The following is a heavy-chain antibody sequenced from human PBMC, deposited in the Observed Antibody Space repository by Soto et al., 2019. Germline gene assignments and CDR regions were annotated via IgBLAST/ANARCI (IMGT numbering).Heavy chain of an antibody. CDR1: GFTFTNAW. Sequence: GGSLRLSCVASGFTFTNAWMNWVRQAPGKGLEWVSHIKSKTDGGTTDYAAPVKGRFTISRDDSKNTLYLQMNSLKTEDTAVYYCTTLGHYYDSSPLDVWGQGTTVTVSS. V-gene: IGHV3-15*07. D-gene: IGHD3-22*01. J-gene: IGHJ6*02. CDR2: IKSKTDGGTT. CDR3: TTLGHYYDSSPLDV.